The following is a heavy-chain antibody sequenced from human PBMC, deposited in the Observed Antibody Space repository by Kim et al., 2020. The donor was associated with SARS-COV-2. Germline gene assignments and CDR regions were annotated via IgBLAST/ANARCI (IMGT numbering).Heavy chain of an antibody. CDR1: GYTFTGYY. D-gene: IGHD3-22*01. CDR3: ARVYPYDSSGYYRLRWFDP. CDR2: INPNSGGT. Sequence: ASVKVSCKASGYTFTGYYMHWVRQAPGQGLEWMGWINPNSGGTNYAQKFQGRVTMTRDTSSSTAYMELSRLRSDDTAVYYCARVYPYDSSGYYRLRWFDPWGQGTLVTVSS. V-gene: IGHV1-2*02. J-gene: IGHJ5*02.